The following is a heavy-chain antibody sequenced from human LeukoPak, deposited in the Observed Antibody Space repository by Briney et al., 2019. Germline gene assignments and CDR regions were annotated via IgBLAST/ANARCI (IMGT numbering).Heavy chain of an antibody. D-gene: IGHD5-18*01. V-gene: IGHV3-33*08. CDR2: IWYDGSNK. CDR3: ARDRGSRRYNNGYSEY. CDR1: GFTFSGYW. Sequence: GGSLRLSCAASGFTFSGYWMHWVRQAPGKGLEWVAVIWYDGSNKYYADSVKGRFTISRDNSKNTLYLQMNSLRAEDTAVNYCARDRGSRRYNNGYSEYWGQGTLVTVSS. J-gene: IGHJ4*02.